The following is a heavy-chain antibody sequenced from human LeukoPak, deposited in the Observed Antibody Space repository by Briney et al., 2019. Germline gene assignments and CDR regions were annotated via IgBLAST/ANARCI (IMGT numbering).Heavy chain of an antibody. CDR2: ISYDGSNK. CDR3: ARGLVSGSKRGYFDY. V-gene: IGHV3-30-3*01. J-gene: IGHJ4*01. CDR1: GFTFNTYA. Sequence: AGGSLRLSCAASGFTFNTYAMHWVRQAPGKGLEWVAVISYDGSNKYYADSVKGRFTISRDNSKNTLYLQTNSLRTDDTAVYYCARGLVSGSKRGYFDYWGHGTLVTVSS. D-gene: IGHD1-26*01.